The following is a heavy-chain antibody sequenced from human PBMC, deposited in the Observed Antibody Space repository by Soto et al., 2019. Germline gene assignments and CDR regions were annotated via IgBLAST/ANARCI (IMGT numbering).Heavy chain of an antibody. Sequence: EVQLLESGGGLVQPGGSLRLSCAASGFTFTGYAMIWVRQAPGKGLQWVSGISGTSGSTGYADSVKGRFTISRDNSKNTWYLQMNGLRAEDTAVYYCARRAHYGGNSERQIDYWGQGTLVTVSS. V-gene: IGHV3-23*01. CDR3: ARRAHYGGNSERQIDY. CDR1: GFTFTGYA. D-gene: IGHD4-17*01. J-gene: IGHJ4*02. CDR2: ISGTSGST.